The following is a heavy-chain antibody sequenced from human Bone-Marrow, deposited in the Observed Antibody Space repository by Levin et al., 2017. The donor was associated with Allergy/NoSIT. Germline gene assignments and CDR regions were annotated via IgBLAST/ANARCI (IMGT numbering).Heavy chain of an antibody. V-gene: IGHV3-73*01. Sequence: TGGSLRLSCAASGFTFSGSAMHWVRQASGKGLEWVGRIRSKANTYATAYAASVKGRFTISRDDSKNTAYLQMNSLKTEDTAVYYCASTILTGYQTPFDYWGQGTLVTVSS. CDR2: IRSKANTYAT. J-gene: IGHJ4*02. CDR1: GFTFSGSA. CDR3: ASTILTGYQTPFDY. D-gene: IGHD3-9*01.